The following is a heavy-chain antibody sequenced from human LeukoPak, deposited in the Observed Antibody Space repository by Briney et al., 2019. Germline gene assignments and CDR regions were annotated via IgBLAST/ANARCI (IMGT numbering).Heavy chain of an antibody. J-gene: IGHJ4*02. Sequence: GVSLRLSCVASGFTFSNYGMYWVRQDPGKGLDWVAVIWYDGSEKYYADSVKGRFIISRDNSKNTVYLQMNSLRAEDTAVYYCARWGPGATFDYWGQGTLVTVSS. CDR1: GFTFSNYG. CDR3: ARWGPGATFDY. CDR2: IWYDGSEK. D-gene: IGHD2-2*01. V-gene: IGHV3-33*01.